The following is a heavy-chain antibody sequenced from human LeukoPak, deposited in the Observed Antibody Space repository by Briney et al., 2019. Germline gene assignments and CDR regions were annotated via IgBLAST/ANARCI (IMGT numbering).Heavy chain of an antibody. CDR3: SSPYFDY. CDR2: IWYDGSNK. J-gene: IGHJ4*02. Sequence: PGRSLRLSCEASGFTFSTYGMHWVRQAPGKGLEWVAVIWYDGSNKNYADSVKGRFTISRDNSKNTLYLQMNSLRAEDTAVYYCSSPYFDYWGQGTLVTVSS. CDR1: GFTFSTYG. V-gene: IGHV3-33*01.